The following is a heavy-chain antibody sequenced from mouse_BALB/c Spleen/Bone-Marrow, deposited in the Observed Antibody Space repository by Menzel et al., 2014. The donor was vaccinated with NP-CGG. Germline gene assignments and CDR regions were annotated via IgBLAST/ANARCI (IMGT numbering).Heavy chain of an antibody. CDR3: AREGYGSSYGFAY. J-gene: IGHJ3*01. V-gene: IGHV1-31*01. Sequence: VQLKQSGPELVKPGASMKISCKASGYSFXGYTMNWVKQSHGKNLEWIGLINPYNGGSSYNQKFKGKATLTVDKSSSTAYMELLSLTSEDSAVYYCAREGYGSSYGFAYWGQGTLVTVSA. CDR2: INPYNGGS. CDR1: GYSFXGYT. D-gene: IGHD1-1*01.